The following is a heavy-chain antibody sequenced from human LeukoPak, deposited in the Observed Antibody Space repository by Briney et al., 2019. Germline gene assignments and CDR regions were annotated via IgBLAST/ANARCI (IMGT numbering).Heavy chain of an antibody. D-gene: IGHD2-2*01. CDR3: ARWPYCSSTSCYAFDI. CDR2: ISSSSSTI. Sequence: GGSLRLSCAASGFTFSSYSMNWVRQAPGKGLEWVSYISSSSSTIYYADSVKGRFTISRDNAKNSLYLQMNSLRAEDTAVYYCARWPYCSSTSCYAFDIWGQGTMVTVSS. J-gene: IGHJ3*02. V-gene: IGHV3-48*01. CDR1: GFTFSSYS.